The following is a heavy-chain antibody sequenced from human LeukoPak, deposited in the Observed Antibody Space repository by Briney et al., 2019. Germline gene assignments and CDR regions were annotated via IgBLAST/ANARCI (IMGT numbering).Heavy chain of an antibody. J-gene: IGHJ3*01. CDR1: GFTFSTYE. CDR2: ISHDGNDQ. V-gene: IGHV3-30*04. CDR3: ARDRDCSRTSCFNAFDV. Sequence: GGSLRLSCAASGFTFSTYEMHWVRQAPGKGLEWVAVISHDGNDQYYGDSVKGRFTTSRDNSKNALYLQMSSLRLEDTAVYYCARDRDCSRTSCFNAFDVWGQGTMAIVSS. D-gene: IGHD2-2*01.